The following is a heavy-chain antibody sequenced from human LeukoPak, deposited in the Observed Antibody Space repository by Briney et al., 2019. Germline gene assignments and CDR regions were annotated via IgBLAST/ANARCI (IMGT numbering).Heavy chain of an antibody. D-gene: IGHD3-22*01. CDR2: IYSGGST. CDR3: ASLSDYYDSSGYPFDY. V-gene: IGHV3-66*02. J-gene: IGHJ4*02. Sequence: GGSLRLSCAASGFTVSSNYKSWVRQAPGKGLEWVSVIYSGGSTYYADSVKGRFTISRDNSKNTLYLQMNSLRAEDTAVYYCASLSDYYDSSGYPFDYWGQGTLVTVSS. CDR1: GFTVSSNY.